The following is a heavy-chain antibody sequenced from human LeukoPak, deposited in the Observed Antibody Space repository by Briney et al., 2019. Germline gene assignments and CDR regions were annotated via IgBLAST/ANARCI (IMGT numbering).Heavy chain of an antibody. J-gene: IGHJ5*02. CDR2: IYTSGST. Sequence: SETLSLTCTVSGGSISSYYWSWIRQPAGKGLEWIGRIYTSGSTNYNPSLKSRVTMSVDTSKNQFSLKLSSVTAADTAVYYCASSRGFGYSRGWYWWFDPWGQGTLVTVSS. V-gene: IGHV4-4*07. D-gene: IGHD6-19*01. CDR1: GGSISSYY. CDR3: ASSRGFGYSRGWYWWFDP.